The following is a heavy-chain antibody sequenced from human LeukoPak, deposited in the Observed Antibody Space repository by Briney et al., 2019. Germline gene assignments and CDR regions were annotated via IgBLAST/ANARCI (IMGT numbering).Heavy chain of an antibody. Sequence: PSETLSLTCTGSGGSISSSSYYWGWIRQPPGKGLEWIGSIYYSGSTYYNPSLKSRVTISVDTSKNQFSLKLSSVTAADTAVYYCARTPPEIAAAGTHYFDYWGQGTLVTVSS. D-gene: IGHD6-13*01. J-gene: IGHJ4*02. CDR2: IYYSGST. V-gene: IGHV4-39*07. CDR1: GGSISSSSYY. CDR3: ARTPPEIAAAGTHYFDY.